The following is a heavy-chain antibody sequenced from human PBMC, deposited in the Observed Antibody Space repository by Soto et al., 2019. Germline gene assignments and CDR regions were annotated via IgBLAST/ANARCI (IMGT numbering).Heavy chain of an antibody. J-gene: IGHJ5*02. CDR2: IYYSGST. Sequence: SETLSLTCTVSGGSISSYYWSWIRQPPGKGLEWIGYIYYSGSTNYNPSLKSRVTISVDTSKNQFSLKLSSVTAADTAVYYCERANDSSGWPFNWFDTWGQGTLVTVSS. CDR1: GGSISSYY. CDR3: ERANDSSGWPFNWFDT. V-gene: IGHV4-59*01. D-gene: IGHD6-19*01.